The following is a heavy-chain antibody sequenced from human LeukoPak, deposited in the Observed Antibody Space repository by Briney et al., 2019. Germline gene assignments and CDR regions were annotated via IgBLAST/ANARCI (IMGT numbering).Heavy chain of an antibody. CDR2: INPNSGGT. CDR3: XXXXXXXVRGVVGPGGSY. V-gene: IGHV1-2*02. D-gene: IGHD3-10*01. Sequence: ASVKVSCKASGYTFTGYYMHWVRQAPGQGLEWMGWINPNSGGTNYAQKFQGRVTMTRDTSISTAYMELSRLRSDDTAVYYCXXXXXXXVRGVVGPGGSYWGQGTLVTVSS. CDR1: GYTFTGYY. J-gene: IGHJ4*02.